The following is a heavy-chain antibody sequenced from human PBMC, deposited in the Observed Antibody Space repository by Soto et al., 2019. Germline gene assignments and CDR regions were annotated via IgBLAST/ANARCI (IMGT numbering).Heavy chain of an antibody. CDR2: IFHDGTA. J-gene: IGHJ4*02. CDR1: AVSISSGNW. D-gene: IGHD3-10*01. Sequence: QVKLQESGPGLATPSGTLSLTCAVSAVSISSGNWWTWVRQSPQRGLESIGEIFHDGTANYYPSFERRVAISVDTSKNQSSLKLTSVTAADTAIYFCARLVYDTRLNYMYFDFWGQGTLVTVSS. CDR3: ARLVYDTRLNYMYFDF. V-gene: IGHV4-4*02.